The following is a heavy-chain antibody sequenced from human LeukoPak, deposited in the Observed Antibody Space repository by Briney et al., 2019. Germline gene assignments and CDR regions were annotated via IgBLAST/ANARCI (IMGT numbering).Heavy chain of an antibody. D-gene: IGHD3-22*01. J-gene: IGHJ3*02. V-gene: IGHV3-21*01. CDR1: GFTFGSYS. CDR3: ARAITMKVVSSDAFDI. CDR2: ISSSSSYI. Sequence: GGSLRLSCAASGFTFGSYSMDWVRQAPGKGLEWVSSISSSSSYIYYADSVKGRFTISRDNAKNSLYLQMNSLRAGDTAVYSCARAITMKVVSSDAFDIWGQGTMVTVSS.